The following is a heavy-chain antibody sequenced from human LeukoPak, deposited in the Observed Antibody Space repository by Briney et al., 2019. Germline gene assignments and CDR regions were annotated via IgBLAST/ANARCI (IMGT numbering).Heavy chain of an antibody. CDR1: GDSINSLDS. Sequence: SETLSLTCTVSGDSINSLDSWSWVRQPPGKGLEWIGEMYLSGTTHSNPSVKSRVTISIDKSKNQFFLNLSSVTAADTAVYYCAGLVGRYSSGLYYYYFDYWGQGTLVTVSS. CDR3: AGLVGRYSSGLYYYYFDY. V-gene: IGHV4-4*02. D-gene: IGHD3-22*01. CDR2: MYLSGTT. J-gene: IGHJ4*02.